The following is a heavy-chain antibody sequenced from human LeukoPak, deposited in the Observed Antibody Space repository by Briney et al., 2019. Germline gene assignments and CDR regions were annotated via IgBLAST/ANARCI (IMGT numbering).Heavy chain of an antibody. CDR1: GGSFSGYY. V-gene: IGHV4-34*01. CDR2: INHSGST. CDR3: ARGYGSGSYYPLDY. J-gene: IGHJ4*02. Sequence: SETLSLTCAVYGGSFSGYYWSWIRQPPGKGLEWIGEINHSGSTNYNPSLKSRVTISVDTSKNQFSLKLSSVTAADTAVYYRARGYGSGSYYPLDYWGQGTLVTVSS. D-gene: IGHD3-10*01.